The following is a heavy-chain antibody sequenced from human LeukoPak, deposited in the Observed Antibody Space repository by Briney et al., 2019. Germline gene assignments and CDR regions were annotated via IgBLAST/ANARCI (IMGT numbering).Heavy chain of an antibody. Sequence: GGSLRLSCGASGFTCSSYSMNWVRQAPGKGLEWVSSISSSSSYKYYTDSVKGRFTISRDNAKNSLYLQVNSLRAEDTAVYSCARSAAGTYYWGQGTLVTVSS. J-gene: IGHJ4*02. V-gene: IGHV3-21*01. CDR1: GFTCSSYS. D-gene: IGHD1-1*01. CDR2: ISSSSSYK. CDR3: ARSAAGTYY.